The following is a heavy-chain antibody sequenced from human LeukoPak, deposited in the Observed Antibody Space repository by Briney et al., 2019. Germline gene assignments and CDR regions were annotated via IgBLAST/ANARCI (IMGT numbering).Heavy chain of an antibody. CDR1: GYTFTTYY. CDR3: ARGTTEGFDP. CDR2: INPSGGGT. J-gene: IGHJ5*02. V-gene: IGHV1-46*01. D-gene: IGHD1/OR15-1a*01. Sequence: ASAKVSCKASGYTFTTYYMHWVRQAPGQGLEWMGIINPSGGGTTYAQNFQGRVTMTRDTSTSTVYMELSSLRSDDTAVYYCARGTTEGFDPWGQGTLVTVSS.